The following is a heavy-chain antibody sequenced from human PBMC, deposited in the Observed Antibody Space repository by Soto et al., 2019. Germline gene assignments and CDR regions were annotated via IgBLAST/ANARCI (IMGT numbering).Heavy chain of an antibody. J-gene: IGHJ3*01. D-gene: IGHD4-17*01. V-gene: IGHV1-8*01. Sequence: QVQLVQSGAEVKKPGASVKVSCKASGYTFTSYDINWVRQATGQGLEWMGWMNPNSGNTGYAQKFQGRVTMTRNTSISTAYMELSSLRSEDTVVYYCARDLYGDYRSGEDDAVDLWGQGTMVTVSS. CDR1: GYTFTSYD. CDR2: MNPNSGNT. CDR3: ARDLYGDYRSGEDDAVDL.